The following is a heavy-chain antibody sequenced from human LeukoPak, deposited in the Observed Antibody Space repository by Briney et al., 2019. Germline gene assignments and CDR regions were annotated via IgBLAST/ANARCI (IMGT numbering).Heavy chain of an antibody. J-gene: IGHJ3*02. CDR2: INAGNGNT. V-gene: IGHV1-3*01. D-gene: IGHD3-16*01. CDR1: GYTFTSYA. CDR3: AREGDDDAFDI. Sequence: ASVKVSCKASGYTFTSYAMHWVRQAPGERFEWMGWINAGNGNTKYSQKFQGRVTITRDTSASTAYMELSSLRSEDTAVYYCAREGDDDAFDIWGQGTMVTVSS.